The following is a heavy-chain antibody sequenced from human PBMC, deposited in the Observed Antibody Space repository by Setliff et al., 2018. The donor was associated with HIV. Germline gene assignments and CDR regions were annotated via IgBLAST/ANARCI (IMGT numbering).Heavy chain of an antibody. J-gene: IGHJ4*02. CDR3: VRDLARVIAH. Sequence: LRLSCTVSGFTFDNAWMAWVRQAPGEGLEWVGHMNSKTRGGAPDYAAPVKGRLTISRDNGKNAVYLKMNSLTAEDTALYYCVRDLARVIAHWGQGTLVTVSS. D-gene: IGHD2-21*01. V-gene: IGHV3-15*05. CDR1: GFTFDNAW. CDR2: MNSKTRGGAP.